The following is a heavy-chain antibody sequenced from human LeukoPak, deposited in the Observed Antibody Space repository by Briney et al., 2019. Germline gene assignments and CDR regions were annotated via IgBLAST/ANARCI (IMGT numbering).Heavy chain of an antibody. CDR3: AKAASGYTSGWYPDY. J-gene: IGHJ4*02. D-gene: IGHD6-19*01. Sequence: GGSLRLSWAASGFTFSSYSMNWVRQAPGKGLEWVSGISWNSGSIGYADSGKGRFTISRDNAKNSLYLQMNSLRAEDTALYYCAKAASGYTSGWYPDYWGQGTLVTVSS. CDR2: ISWNSGSI. V-gene: IGHV3-9*01. CDR1: GFTFSSYS.